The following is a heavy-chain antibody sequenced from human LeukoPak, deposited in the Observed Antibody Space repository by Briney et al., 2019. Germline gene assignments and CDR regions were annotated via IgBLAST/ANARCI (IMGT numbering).Heavy chain of an antibody. CDR1: GFTFSSYA. Sequence: GSLRLSCAASGFTFSSYAMSWVRQAPGKGLEWIGDINHSGSTNYNPSLKSRVTISVDTSKNQFSLKLSSVTAADTAVYYCARGRNIVVVPAATYFYYYMDVWGKGTTVTVSS. J-gene: IGHJ6*03. V-gene: IGHV4-34*01. D-gene: IGHD2-2*01. CDR3: ARGRNIVVVPAATYFYYYMDV. CDR2: INHSGST.